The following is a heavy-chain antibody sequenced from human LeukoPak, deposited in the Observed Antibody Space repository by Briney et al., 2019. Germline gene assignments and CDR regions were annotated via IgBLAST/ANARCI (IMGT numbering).Heavy chain of an antibody. CDR2: ISGSGDST. CDR3: ARERFTYGSDF. D-gene: IGHD5-18*01. Sequence: GGSLRLSCAASGFTFSNYVMSWVRQAPGKGLEWVSLISGSGDSTYYADSVKGRFTISRDNSKNTLYLQMSSLRAEDTAVYYCARERFTYGSDFWGQGTLVTVSS. V-gene: IGHV3-23*01. J-gene: IGHJ4*02. CDR1: GFTFSNYV.